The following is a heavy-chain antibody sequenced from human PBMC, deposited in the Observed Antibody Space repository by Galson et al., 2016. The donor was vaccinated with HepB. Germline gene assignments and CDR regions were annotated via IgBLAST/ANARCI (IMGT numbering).Heavy chain of an antibody. Sequence: SVKVSCKATGIMFSGLGFSWVRQAQGQGLEWIGGIVPLVQTTSYAQNFQGRVTFTADESTSTAYMELRGLKFEDTAVYYCATEYAVGWYFDHWGQGTLVTVSS. D-gene: IGHD2-2*01. CDR3: ATEYAVGWYFDH. CDR2: IVPLVQTT. J-gene: IGHJ4*02. CDR1: GIMFSGLG. V-gene: IGHV1-69*13.